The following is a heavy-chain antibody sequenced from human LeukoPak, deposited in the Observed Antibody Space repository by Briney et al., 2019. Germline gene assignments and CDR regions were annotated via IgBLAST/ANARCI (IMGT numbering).Heavy chain of an antibody. CDR1: GGSFSGYY. D-gene: IGHD6-25*01. CDR3: ARGGLGFY. CDR2: INHSGST. J-gene: IGHJ4*02. Sequence: TSETLSLTCAVYGGSFSGYYWSWIRQPPGKGLEWIGEINHSGSTNYNPSLKSRVTISVDTSKNQFSLKLSSVTAADTAVYYCARGGLGFYWGQGTLVTVSS. V-gene: IGHV4-34*01.